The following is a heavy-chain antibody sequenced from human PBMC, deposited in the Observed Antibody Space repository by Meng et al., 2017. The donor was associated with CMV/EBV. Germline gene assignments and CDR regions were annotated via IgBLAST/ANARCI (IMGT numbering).Heavy chain of an antibody. CDR2: IYYSGST. D-gene: IGHD6-13*01. CDR3: ARGGIAAAGLH. Sequence: QWQVQRAGPGLVKPSETLSLTCTVSGGSLSISSYYWGWIRQPPGKGLEWIGSIYYSGSTYYNPSLKSRVTISVDTSKNQFSLKLSSVTAADTAVYYCARGGIAAAGLHWGQGTLVTVSS. V-gene: IGHV4-39*07. J-gene: IGHJ4*02. CDR1: GGSLSISSYY.